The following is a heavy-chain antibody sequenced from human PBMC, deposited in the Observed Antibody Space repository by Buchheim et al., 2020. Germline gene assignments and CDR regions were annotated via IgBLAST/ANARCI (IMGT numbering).Heavy chain of an antibody. V-gene: IGHV3-30*03. J-gene: IGHJ4*02. CDR3: ARDIYRFGTVGTIDY. D-gene: IGHD1-26*01. CDR2: ISTDGSRQ. Sequence: QVQLVESGGGVVQPGRSLRLSCAASGFSFSSYGMHWVRQAPGKGLEWLAAISTDGSRQAYADSVRGRFTISRANSQSTLDLKMNSLSVDDAAVYYCARDIYRFGTVGTIDYWGQGT. CDR1: GFSFSSYG.